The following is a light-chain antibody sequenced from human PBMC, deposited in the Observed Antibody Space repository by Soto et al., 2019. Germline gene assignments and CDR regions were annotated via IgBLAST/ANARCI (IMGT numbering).Light chain of an antibody. CDR2: DAS. CDR3: QQYNNYLYS. Sequence: DIQMTQSPSTLSASVGDRVTITCLASQSISRWLAWSQQKPGKAPKLLIYDASSLESGVPSRFGGSGSGTEFSLTISSLQPDDFATYYCQQYNNYLYSFGQGTKLEIK. CDR1: QSISRW. V-gene: IGKV1-5*01. J-gene: IGKJ2*03.